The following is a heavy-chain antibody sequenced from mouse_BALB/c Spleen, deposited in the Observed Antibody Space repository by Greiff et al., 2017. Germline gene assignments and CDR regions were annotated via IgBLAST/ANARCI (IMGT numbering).Heavy chain of an antibody. D-gene: IGHD1-1*01. Sequence: EVQLVESGGGLVKPGGSLKLSCAASGFTFSSYAMSWVRQTPEKRLEWVATISSGGSYTYYPDSVKGRFTISRDNAKNTLYLQMSSLRSEDTAMYYCAITTVALDYWGQGTSVTVSS. CDR3: AITTVALDY. J-gene: IGHJ4*01. CDR1: GFTFSSYA. V-gene: IGHV5-9-3*01. CDR2: ISSGGSYT.